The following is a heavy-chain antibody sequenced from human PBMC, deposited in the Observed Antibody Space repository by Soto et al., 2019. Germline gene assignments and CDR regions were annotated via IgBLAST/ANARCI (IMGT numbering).Heavy chain of an antibody. D-gene: IGHD6-13*01. J-gene: IGHJ6*02. Sequence: GASVKVSCKASGGTFSSYAISWVRQAPGQGLEWMGGIIPIFGTANYAQKFQGRVTITADKSTSTAYMELSSLRSEDTAVYYCASRGYSSSWYGPYYGMDVWGQGTTVTVSS. CDR3: ASRGYSSSWYGPYYGMDV. V-gene: IGHV1-69*06. CDR1: GGTFSSYA. CDR2: IIPIFGTA.